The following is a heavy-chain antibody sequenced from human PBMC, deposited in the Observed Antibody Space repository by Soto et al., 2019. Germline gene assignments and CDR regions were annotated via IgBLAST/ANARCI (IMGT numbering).Heavy chain of an antibody. D-gene: IGHD5-18*01. Sequence: SETLSLTCTVSGGSISSGNFYWTWIRQPPGKELEWIGNINHSGSTNCNPSLKSRVTISVDTSKNQFSLKLSSVTAADTAVYYCARASNKRRYRYGPDYWGQGTLVTVS. J-gene: IGHJ4*02. CDR1: GGSISSGNFY. V-gene: IGHV4-39*07. CDR3: ARASNKRRYRYGPDY. CDR2: INHSGST.